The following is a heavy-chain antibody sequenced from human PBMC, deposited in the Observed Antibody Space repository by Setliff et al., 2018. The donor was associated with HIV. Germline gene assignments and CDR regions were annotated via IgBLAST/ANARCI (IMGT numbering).Heavy chain of an antibody. CDR1: GASISSNT. CDR3: ARDQGLELRGDYYYYGMDV. D-gene: IGHD1-7*01. CDR2: FYHTGST. V-gene: IGHV4-59*01. J-gene: IGHJ6*02. Sequence: SETLSLTCIVSGASISSNTWSWIRQAPGKGLQWIGSFYHTGSTHYNPSLKSRTTMSLDTSRNQVSLKLSSVSAADTAVYYCARDQGLELRGDYYYYGMDVWGQGTTVTVSS.